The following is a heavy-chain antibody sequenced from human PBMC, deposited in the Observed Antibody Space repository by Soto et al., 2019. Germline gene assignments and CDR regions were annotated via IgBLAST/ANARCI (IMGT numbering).Heavy chain of an antibody. Sequence: SETLSLTCAVYGGSFSGYYWSWIRQPPGKGLEWIGGINHSGSTNYNPSLKSRVTISVDTSKNQFSLKLSSVTAADMAVYYCARDGIAPAHYYYGMDVWGQGTTVTVSS. J-gene: IGHJ6*02. D-gene: IGHD6-13*01. CDR2: INHSGST. CDR3: ARDGIAPAHYYYGMDV. V-gene: IGHV4-34*01. CDR1: GGSFSGYY.